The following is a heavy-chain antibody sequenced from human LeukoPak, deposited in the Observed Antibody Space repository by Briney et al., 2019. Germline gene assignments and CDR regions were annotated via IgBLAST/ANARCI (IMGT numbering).Heavy chain of an antibody. CDR1: GFTFTNYG. CDR2: LSGSGDGQ. V-gene: IGHV3-23*01. Sequence: GGSLRLSCSASGFTFTNYGMSWVRQAPGKGLEWVSGLSGSGDGQFYADSVEGRFTISRDIFNNIWYLQMNSLRAEDTAVYYCAKGCQCPSGLSSWFDPRGQGTLVTVSS. D-gene: IGHD1-14*01. CDR3: AKGCQCPSGLSSWFDP. J-gene: IGHJ5*02.